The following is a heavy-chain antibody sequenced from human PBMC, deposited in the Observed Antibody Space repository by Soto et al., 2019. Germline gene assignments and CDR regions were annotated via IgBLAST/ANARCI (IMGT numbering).Heavy chain of an antibody. V-gene: IGHV4-4*02. CDR2: IYHSGST. D-gene: IGHD6-13*01. CDR3: AVDSSSWYDYYYDYGMDV. Sequence: QVQLQESGPGLVKPSGTLSLTCAVSGGSISSSNWWSWVRQPPGKGLEWIGEIYHSGSTNYNPSPKSRVTISVDKSKNQFSLKLSSVTAADTAVYYCAVDSSSWYDYYYDYGMDVWGQGTTVTVSS. CDR1: GGSISSSNW. J-gene: IGHJ6*02.